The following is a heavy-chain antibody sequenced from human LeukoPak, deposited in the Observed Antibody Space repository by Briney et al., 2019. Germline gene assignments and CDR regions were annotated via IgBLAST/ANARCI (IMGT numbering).Heavy chain of an antibody. CDR3: AAGIAARPWY. CDR2: IYTSGST. D-gene: IGHD6-6*01. Sequence: SETLSLTCTVSGGSISSYYWSWIRQPPGKGPEWIGYIYTSGSTNYNPSLKSRVTISVDTSKNQFSLKLSSVTAADTAVYYCAAGIAARPWYWGQGTLVTVSS. CDR1: GGSISSYY. V-gene: IGHV4-4*09. J-gene: IGHJ4*02.